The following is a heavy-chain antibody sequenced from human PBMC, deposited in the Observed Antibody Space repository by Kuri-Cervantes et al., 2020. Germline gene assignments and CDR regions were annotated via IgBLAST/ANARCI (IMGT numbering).Heavy chain of an antibody. CDR2: IKQDGSEK. D-gene: IGHD3-10*01. Sequence: GESLKISCAASGFTFSSYAMHWVRQAPGKGLEWVANIKQDGSEKYYVDSVKGRFTISRDNAKNSLYLQMNSLRAEDTAVYYCARVGGSGMVYWGQGTLVTVSS. CDR1: GFTFSSYA. CDR3: ARVGGSGMVY. V-gene: IGHV3-7*01. J-gene: IGHJ4*02.